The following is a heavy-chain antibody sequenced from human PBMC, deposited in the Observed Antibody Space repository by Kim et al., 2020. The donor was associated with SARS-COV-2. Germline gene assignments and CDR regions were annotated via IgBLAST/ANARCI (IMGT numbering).Heavy chain of an antibody. CDR2: ISSSSSTI. CDR3: AREKQQLVREGWFDP. CDR1: GFTFRSYS. Sequence: GGSLRLSFAASGFTFRSYSMNWVRQAPGKGLEWVSYISSSSSTIYYADAVKGRFTISRDNAKNSLYLQMNSLRDEDTAVYYCAREKQQLVREGWFDPWGQGTMVTVSS. V-gene: IGHV3-48*02. D-gene: IGHD6-13*01. J-gene: IGHJ5*02.